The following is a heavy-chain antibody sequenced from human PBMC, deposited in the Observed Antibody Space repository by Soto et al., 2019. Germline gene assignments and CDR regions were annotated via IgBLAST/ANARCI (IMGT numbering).Heavy chain of an antibody. CDR3: ARPFYTVVPPIDY. D-gene: IGHD2-15*01. J-gene: IGHJ4*02. CDR1: GFTFSNFP. Sequence: EVQLVESGGGLVQPGGSLRLSCAASGFTFSNFPMTWVRQAPGKGLEWVSYISGASNYIYYADSVKGRFTISRDNAKNSSSLQMNSLRDEDTAVYYCARPFYTVVPPIDYWGQGARVTVSS. V-gene: IGHV3-48*02. CDR2: ISGASNYI.